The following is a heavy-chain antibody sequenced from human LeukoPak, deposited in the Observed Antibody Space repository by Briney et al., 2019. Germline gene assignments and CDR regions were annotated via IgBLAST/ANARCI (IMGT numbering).Heavy chain of an antibody. Sequence: SETLSLTCTVSGGSISSSSYYWGWIRQPPGKGLQWIGSIYYSGSTYCNPSLKSRVTISVDTSKNQFSLKLNSVTAADTAVYYCARGKGYGAGFDYWGQGTLVTVSS. J-gene: IGHJ4*02. D-gene: IGHD1-1*01. CDR2: IYYSGST. CDR3: ARGKGYGAGFDY. CDR1: GGSISSSSYY. V-gene: IGHV4-39*07.